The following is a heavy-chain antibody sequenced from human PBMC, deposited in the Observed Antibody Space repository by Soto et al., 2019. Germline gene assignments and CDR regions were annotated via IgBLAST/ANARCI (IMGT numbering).Heavy chain of an antibody. CDR2: IIPIFGTT. CDR1: GGTFGSDA. D-gene: IGHD3-22*01. V-gene: IGHV1-69*06. J-gene: IGHJ5*02. Sequence: QVHLMQSGAEVKKPGSSVKVSCKASGGTFGSDAITWVRQAPGQGLEWVGRIIPIFGTTNYAQNLQGRVTISADKSTLTSYMELHSLTSDDTALYYCARDRTDSGYYTNWLDPWVQGTQVTVSS. CDR3: ARDRTDSGYYTNWLDP.